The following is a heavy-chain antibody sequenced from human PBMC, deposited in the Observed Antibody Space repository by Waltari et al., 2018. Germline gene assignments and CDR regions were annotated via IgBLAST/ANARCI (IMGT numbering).Heavy chain of an antibody. Sequence: QVQLQQWGAGLLKPSETLSLTCAVYGGSFSGYYWSWIRQPPGKGLEWIGEINHSGSTNYNPSLKSRVTISVDTSKNQFSLKLSSVTAADTAVYYCALGSTDSYYYYYMDVWGKGTTVTISS. V-gene: IGHV4-34*01. CDR1: GGSFSGYY. CDR2: INHSGST. D-gene: IGHD4-17*01. CDR3: ALGSTDSYYYYYMDV. J-gene: IGHJ6*03.